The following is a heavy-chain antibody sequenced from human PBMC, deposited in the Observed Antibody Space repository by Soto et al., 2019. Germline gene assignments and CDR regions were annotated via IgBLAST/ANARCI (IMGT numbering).Heavy chain of an antibody. CDR1: GFSLTSGVG. Sequence: QITLKESGPPLVRPPQTLTLTCTFSGFSLTSGVGVGWIRQPPGKALEWLALIYCDDDKRYSPSLKNRLTITKDTSKNQVVLTMTNVGPVDTATYFCAHIDPEIVTVGGHGGFDYWGQGTLVTVSS. V-gene: IGHV2-5*02. D-gene: IGHD5-12*01. J-gene: IGHJ4*02. CDR3: AHIDPEIVTVGGHGGFDY. CDR2: IYCDDDK.